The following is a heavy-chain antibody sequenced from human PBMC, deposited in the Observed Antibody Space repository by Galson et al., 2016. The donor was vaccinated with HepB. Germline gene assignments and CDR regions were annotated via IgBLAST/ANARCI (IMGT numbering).Heavy chain of an antibody. V-gene: IGHV5-51*01. CDR3: ARKGNFDTLYYGFDV. Sequence: QSGAEVKKPGESLRISCKTSGYSFSNYWIAWVRQMPGKGLEWMGIIYSGDSDTRYSPSFQGQVTISADKSIGTSYLQWTRLKASDTAMYYCARKGNFDTLYYGFDVWGQGTTVTVSS. CDR2: IYSGDSDT. CDR1: GYSFSNYW. J-gene: IGHJ6*02. D-gene: IGHD3-22*01.